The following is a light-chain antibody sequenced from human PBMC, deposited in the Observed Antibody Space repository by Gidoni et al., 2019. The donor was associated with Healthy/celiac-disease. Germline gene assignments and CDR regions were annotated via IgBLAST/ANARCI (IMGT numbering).Light chain of an antibody. CDR2: SNN. J-gene: IGLJ1*01. V-gene: IGLV1-44*01. CDR3: AAWDDSLNGPV. CDR1: SSNIGSNP. Sequence: QSVLTQPPSASGTPGQRVTISCSGSSSNIGSNPVNWYQQLPGTAPKLLIYSNNQRPSGVPDRFSGSKSGTSASRAISGLQSEDEADYYCAAWDDSLNGPVFGTGTKVTVL.